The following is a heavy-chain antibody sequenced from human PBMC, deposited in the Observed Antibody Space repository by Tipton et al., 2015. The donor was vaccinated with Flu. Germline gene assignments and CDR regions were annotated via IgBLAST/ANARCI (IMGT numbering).Heavy chain of an antibody. CDR1: GGSISSYY. CDR3: ARDREYYDSRGTYYYYGMDV. V-gene: IGHV4-59*01. Sequence: TLSLTCTVSGGSISSYYWSWIRQPPGKGLEWIGYIYYSGSTNYNPSLKSRVTISVDTSKNQFSLKLSSVTAADTAVYYCARDREYYDSRGTYYYYGMDVWGQGTTVTVS. J-gene: IGHJ6*02. D-gene: IGHD3-22*01. CDR2: IYYSGST.